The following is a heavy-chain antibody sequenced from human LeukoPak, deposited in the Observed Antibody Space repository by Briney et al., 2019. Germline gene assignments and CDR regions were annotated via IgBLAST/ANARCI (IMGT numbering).Heavy chain of an antibody. D-gene: IGHD1-26*01. CDR2: ISAYSGNT. J-gene: IGHJ6*03. V-gene: IGHV1-18*01. CDR1: GYTFTSYG. CDR3: ARDRYIVGATPYYYYMDV. Sequence: ASVKVSCKASGYTFTSYGISWVRQAPGQGLEWMGWISAYSGNTNYAQKLQGRVTMTTDTSTSTAYMELRSLRSDDTAVYYCARDRYIVGATPYYYYMDVWGKGTTVTVSS.